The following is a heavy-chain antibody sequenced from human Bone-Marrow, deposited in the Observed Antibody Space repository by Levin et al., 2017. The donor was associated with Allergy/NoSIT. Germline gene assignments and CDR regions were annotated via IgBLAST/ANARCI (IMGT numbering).Heavy chain of an antibody. Sequence: LSLTCTVSGGSISSYYWSWIRQPPGKGLEWIGYISNSGSTNYNPSLKSRVTMSVDTSKNQFSLKLSSVTAADTAVYYCCRGHGSGSYYNFDYWGQGTLVTVSS. D-gene: IGHD3-10*01. V-gene: IGHV4-59*01. CDR3: CRGHGSGSYYNFDY. CDR1: GGSISSYY. J-gene: IGHJ4*02. CDR2: ISNSGST.